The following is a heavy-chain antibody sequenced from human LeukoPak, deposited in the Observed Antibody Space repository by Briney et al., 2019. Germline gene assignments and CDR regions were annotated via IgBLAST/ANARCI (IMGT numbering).Heavy chain of an antibody. V-gene: IGHV3-74*01. CDR2: ANSDGSNT. CDR3: GGEFSSSQASMDV. Sequence: GGSLRLSCAASGFSFSSYWMHWVRQVPGKGLVWVSRANSDGSNTTYADSVRGRFTISRDNAKNTLFLQMNSLRVEDTAVYYCGGEFSSSQASMDVWGQGTTVTVSS. J-gene: IGHJ6*02. D-gene: IGHD6-13*01. CDR1: GFSFSSYW.